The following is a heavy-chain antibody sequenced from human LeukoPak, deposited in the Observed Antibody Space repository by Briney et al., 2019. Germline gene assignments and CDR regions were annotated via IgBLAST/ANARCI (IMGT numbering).Heavy chain of an antibody. V-gene: IGHV4-39*07. J-gene: IGHJ4*02. CDR2: IDYSGST. CDR1: GGSISSSAYC. CDR3: ARDRGDILTGYPRGFDY. Sequence: SETLSLTCTVSGGSISSSAYCWGWIRQPPGKGLEWIGSIDYSGSTYYNPSLKSRVTISVDTSKNQFSLKLSSVTAADTAVYYCARDRGDILTGYPRGFDYWGQGTLVTVSS. D-gene: IGHD3-9*01.